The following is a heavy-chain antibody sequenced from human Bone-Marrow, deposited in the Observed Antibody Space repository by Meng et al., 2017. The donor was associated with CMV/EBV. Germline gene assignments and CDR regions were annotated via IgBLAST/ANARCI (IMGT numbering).Heavy chain of an antibody. CDR1: AGSISSYY. Sequence: SETLSLTCPVSAGSISSYYWSWIRQLPGKGLEWIGYIYYSGSTNYNPSLKSRVTISVDTSKNQFSLKLSSLTAADTAVYYCARGMRWELQYYFDYWGQGTLVTVSS. V-gene: IGHV4-59*01. CDR2: IYYSGST. D-gene: IGHD1-26*01. J-gene: IGHJ4*02. CDR3: ARGMRWELQYYFDY.